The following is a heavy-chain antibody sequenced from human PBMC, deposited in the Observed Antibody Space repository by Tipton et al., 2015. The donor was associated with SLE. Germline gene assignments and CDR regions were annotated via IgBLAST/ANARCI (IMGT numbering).Heavy chain of an antibody. Sequence: TLSLTCTVSGGSISSSSYYWGWIRQPPGKGLEWIGYTYISGSTGYKPSLKSRVTISVDTSKNQFSLKLSSVTAADTAVYYCARSGGDSWSDHYLHYYYYMDVWGKGTTVTVSS. CDR2: TYISGST. V-gene: IGHV4-61*05. J-gene: IGHJ6*03. D-gene: IGHD3-3*01. CDR1: GGSISSSSYY. CDR3: ARSGGDSWSDHYLHYYYYMDV.